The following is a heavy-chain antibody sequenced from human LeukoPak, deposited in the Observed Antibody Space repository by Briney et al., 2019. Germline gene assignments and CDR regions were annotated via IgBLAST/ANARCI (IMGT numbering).Heavy chain of an antibody. CDR3: ARQRRALYYYDSSGQFLFDY. Sequence: PSETLSLTCAVYGGSFSGYYWSWIRQPPGKGLEWIGEINHSGSTNYNPSLKSQVTISVDTSKNQFSLKLSSVTAADTAVYYCARQRRALYYYDSSGQFLFDYWGQGTLVTVSS. J-gene: IGHJ4*02. D-gene: IGHD3-22*01. V-gene: IGHV4-34*01. CDR2: INHSGST. CDR1: GGSFSGYY.